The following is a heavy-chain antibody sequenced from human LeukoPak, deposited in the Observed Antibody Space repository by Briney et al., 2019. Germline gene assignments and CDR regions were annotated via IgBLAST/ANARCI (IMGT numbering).Heavy chain of an antibody. J-gene: IGHJ5*02. Sequence: EPSETLSLTCTVSGGSISSSSYYWGWIRQPPGKGLEWIGSISYSGSTYYNPSLKSRVTISVDTSKNQFSLKLSSVTAADTAVYYCARHQMTPEYYDFWSGYLGGRTNNNWFDPWGQGTLVTVSS. CDR3: ARHQMTPEYYDFWSGYLGGRTNNNWFDP. CDR2: ISYSGST. V-gene: IGHV4-39*01. CDR1: GGSISSSSYY. D-gene: IGHD3-3*01.